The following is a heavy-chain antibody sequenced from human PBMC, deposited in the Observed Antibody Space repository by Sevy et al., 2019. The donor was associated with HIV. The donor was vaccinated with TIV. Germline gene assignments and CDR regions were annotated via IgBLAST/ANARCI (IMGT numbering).Heavy chain of an antibody. Sequence: GGSLRLSCAASGFTFSSYGMHWVRQAPGKGLEWVAVIWYDESNKSYADSVKGRFTNSRDNSKNKRYLQMNSLRAEDTAVYYCAKDNFSGRRDGYNSLFDYWGQGTLVTVSS. CDR2: IWYDESNK. V-gene: IGHV3-33*06. D-gene: IGHD5-12*01. J-gene: IGHJ4*02. CDR3: AKDNFSGRRDGYNSLFDY. CDR1: GFTFSSYG.